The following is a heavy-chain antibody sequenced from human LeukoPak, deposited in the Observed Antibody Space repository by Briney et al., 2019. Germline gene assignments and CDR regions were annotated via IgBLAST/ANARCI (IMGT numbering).Heavy chain of an antibody. CDR2: ISSSGSTI. V-gene: IGHV3-48*03. CDR3: AELGITMIGGV. CDR1: GFTFSSYT. Sequence: GGSLRLSCATSGFTFSSYTMNWVRQAPGKGLEWVSYISSSGSTIYYADSVKGRFTISRDNAKNSLYLQMNSLRAEDTAVYYCAELGITMIGGVWGKGTTVTISS. D-gene: IGHD3-10*02. J-gene: IGHJ6*04.